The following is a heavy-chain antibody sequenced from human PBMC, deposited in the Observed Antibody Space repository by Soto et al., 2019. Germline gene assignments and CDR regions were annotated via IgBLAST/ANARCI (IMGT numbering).Heavy chain of an antibody. V-gene: IGHV3-53*01. J-gene: IGHJ4*02. Sequence: VQLVESGGGLIQPGGSLRLSCAASGFIVSNNYMSWVRQAPGKTLEWVSIIYTGGSTYYADSVKGRFTISRDNSKNTLYLQMNTLRAEDTAVYFCARDKSPAEMAFGYWGQGTLVTVSS. CDR2: IYTGGST. D-gene: IGHD3-3*01. CDR3: ARDKSPAEMAFGY. CDR1: GFIVSNNY.